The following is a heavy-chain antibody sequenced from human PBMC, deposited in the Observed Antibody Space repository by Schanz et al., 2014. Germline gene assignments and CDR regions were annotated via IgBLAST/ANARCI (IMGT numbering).Heavy chain of an antibody. CDR1: GFTVSSNY. D-gene: IGHD1-1*01. CDR3: AREGLGRDAYNANAFYI. J-gene: IGHJ3*02. V-gene: IGHV3-66*01. CDR2: LYRGGST. Sequence: EVQLVESGGELVQPGGSLRLSCAASGFTVSSNYMSWVRQAPGKGLQWVSVLYRGGSTYFADSVKGRFTISRDNSKSTVYLQMNSLRAEDTAVYYCAREGLGRDAYNANAFYIWGQGTMVTVSS.